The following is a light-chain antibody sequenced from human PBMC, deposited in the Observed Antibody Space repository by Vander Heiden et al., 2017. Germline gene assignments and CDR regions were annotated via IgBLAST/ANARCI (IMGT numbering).Light chain of an antibody. CDR3: RHRSNGPT. CDR2: VAS. CDR1: QSVSSY. V-gene: IGKV3-11*01. J-gene: IGKJ4*01. Sequence: EIVLTQSPATLSLSPGERATLSCRASQSVSSYLAWYQQKPGQAPRLLIYVASTRAHGIPARSSASGFGTDFTLTISSRRPENFAVFTVRHRSNGPTFGGGTRLEMK.